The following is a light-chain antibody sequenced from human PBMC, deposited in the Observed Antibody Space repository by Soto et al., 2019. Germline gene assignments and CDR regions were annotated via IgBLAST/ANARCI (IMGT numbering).Light chain of an antibody. CDR1: QSVSSN. CDR3: QQYNNWPRT. J-gene: IGKJ1*01. V-gene: IGKV3-15*01. Sequence: EIVMTQSPATLSVSPGERATLSCRASQSVSSNLAWSQQKPGQAPRLLIYGAFTRATGIPARFSGSGSGTAFTLTISSLQSEDFAVYYCQQYNNWPRTFGQGTKVEIK. CDR2: GAF.